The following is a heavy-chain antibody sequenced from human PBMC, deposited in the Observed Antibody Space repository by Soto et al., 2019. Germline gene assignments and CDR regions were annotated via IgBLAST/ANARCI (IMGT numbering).Heavy chain of an antibody. J-gene: IGHJ4*02. CDR3: ARRGGYYYDSSGYYDY. Sequence: PSETLSLTCTVSGGSISSYYWSWIRQPPGKGLEWIGYIYYSGSTNYNPSLKSRVTISVDTSKNQFSLKLSSVTAADTAVYYCARRGGYYYDSSGYYDYWGQGTLVPVSS. CDR2: IYYSGST. CDR1: GGSISSYY. V-gene: IGHV4-59*01. D-gene: IGHD3-22*01.